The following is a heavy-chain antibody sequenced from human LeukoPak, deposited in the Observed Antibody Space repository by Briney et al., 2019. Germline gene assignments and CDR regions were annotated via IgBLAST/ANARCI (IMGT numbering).Heavy chain of an antibody. D-gene: IGHD3-10*01. CDR2: IIPIFGTA. J-gene: IGHJ4*02. CDR1: GYTFSSYA. CDR3: ARSEKLLWFGELFR. V-gene: IGHV1-69*13. Sequence: ASVKVSCKASGYTFSSYAMNWVRQAPGQGLEWMGGIIPIFGTANYAQKFQGRVTITADESTSTAYMELSSLRSEDTAVYYCARSEKLLWFGELFRWGQGTLVTVSS.